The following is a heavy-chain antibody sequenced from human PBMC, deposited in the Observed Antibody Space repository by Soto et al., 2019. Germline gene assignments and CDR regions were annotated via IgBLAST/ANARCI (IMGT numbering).Heavy chain of an antibody. V-gene: IGHV3-23*01. D-gene: IGHD2-8*01. Sequence: EVQLLESGGGLVQPGGSLRLSCAASGFTFSSYAMSWVRQAPGKGLEWVSAISGSGGSTYYADSVKGRFTISRDNSKNTLYLQMNSLRAEDTAVYYCAKDPTDIVLMVYENWFDPWGQGTLVTVSS. CDR3: AKDPTDIVLMVYENWFDP. CDR2: ISGSGGST. J-gene: IGHJ5*02. CDR1: GFTFSSYA.